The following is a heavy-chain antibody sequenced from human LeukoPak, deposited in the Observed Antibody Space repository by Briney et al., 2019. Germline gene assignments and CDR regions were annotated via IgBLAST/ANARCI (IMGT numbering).Heavy chain of an antibody. D-gene: IGHD4-23*01. J-gene: IGHJ3*02. CDR3: ARDDGGNSNDAFDI. CDR2: ITSDNRYI. CDR1: GFTFSSYT. Sequence: GGSLRLSCAASGFTFSSYTMNCVRQAPGKGLEWVSSITSDNRYIFYADSLKGRFTIPRDNAQNSLYLQMNSLRAEDTAVYYCARDDGGNSNDAFDIWGQGTMVAVSS. V-gene: IGHV3-21*01.